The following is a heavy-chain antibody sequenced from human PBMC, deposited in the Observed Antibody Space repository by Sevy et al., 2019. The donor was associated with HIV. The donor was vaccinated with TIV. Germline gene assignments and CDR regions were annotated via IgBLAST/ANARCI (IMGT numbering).Heavy chain of an antibody. CDR3: AKAYYDFWSGYRNFDY. V-gene: IGHV3-23*01. CDR2: ISGSGGST. CDR1: GFTFSSYA. Sequence: GGSLRLSCAASGFTFSSYAMSWVRQAPGKGLEWVSAISGSGGSTYYADSVKGQFTISRDNSKNTLYLQMNSLRAEDTAVYYCAKAYYDFWSGYRNFDYWGQGTLVTVSS. J-gene: IGHJ4*02. D-gene: IGHD3-3*01.